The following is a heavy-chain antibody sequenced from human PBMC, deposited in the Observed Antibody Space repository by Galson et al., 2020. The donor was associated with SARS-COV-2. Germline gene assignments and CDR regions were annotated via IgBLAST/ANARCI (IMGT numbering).Heavy chain of an antibody. J-gene: IGHJ4*02. Sequence: HGESLKIPCHGPGYNLVNYWIGWVRQTPGKGLEWRGIIYPGDSDTRYSPSFQGQVTMSADRSISTAYLQWSSLKASDTGIYYCARFYCGGGCSYPLGPPRYFDSWGQGTLVNVSS. V-gene: IGHV5-51*01. CDR2: IYPGDSDT. CDR3: ARFYCGGGCSYPLGPPRYFDS. D-gene: IGHD2-21*01. CDR1: GYNLVNYW.